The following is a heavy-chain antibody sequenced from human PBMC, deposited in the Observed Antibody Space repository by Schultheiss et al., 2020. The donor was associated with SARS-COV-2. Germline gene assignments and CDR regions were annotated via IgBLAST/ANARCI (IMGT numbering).Heavy chain of an antibody. CDR1: GFTFSSYW. CDR2: INSDGSST. Sequence: GGSLRLSCAASGFTFSSYWMHWVRQAPGKGLVWVSRINSDGSSTSYADSVKGRFTISRDNAKNTLYLQMNSLRAEDTAVYYCARGIAVAGRPLYGMDVWGQGTTVTVSS. CDR3: ARGIAVAGRPLYGMDV. V-gene: IGHV3-74*01. J-gene: IGHJ6*02. D-gene: IGHD6-19*01.